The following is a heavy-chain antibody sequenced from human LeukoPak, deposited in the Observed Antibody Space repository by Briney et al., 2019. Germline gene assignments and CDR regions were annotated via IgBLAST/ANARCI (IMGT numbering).Heavy chain of an antibody. V-gene: IGHV1-18*01. J-gene: IGHJ4*02. D-gene: IGHD6-25*01. CDR2: ISAYNGNT. CDR1: GYTFTSYG. Sequence: ASVKVSCKASGYTFTSYGISWVRRAPGQGLEWMGWISAYNGNTNYAQKLQGRVTMTTDTSTSTAYMELRSLRSDDTAVYYCARDSRWTATARQIDYWGQGTLVTVSS. CDR3: ARDSRWTATARQIDY.